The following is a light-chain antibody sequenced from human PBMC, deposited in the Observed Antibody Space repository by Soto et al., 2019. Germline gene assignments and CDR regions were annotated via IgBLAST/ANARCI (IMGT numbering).Light chain of an antibody. J-gene: IGKJ1*01. Sequence: DIQMTQSPSAMSASVGDRVTITCRASQGINDNLAWFQQKPGQVPKRLIYGAFSLQRGVPSRFSGSGSGTEFDLPISSLEAEDFATYYCLQHNTFPWTFGQGTKLEIQ. CDR3: LQHNTFPWT. V-gene: IGKV1-17*03. CDR1: QGINDN. CDR2: GAF.